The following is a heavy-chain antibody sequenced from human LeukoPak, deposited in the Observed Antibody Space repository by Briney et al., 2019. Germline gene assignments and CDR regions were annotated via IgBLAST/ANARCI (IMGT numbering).Heavy chain of an antibody. CDR3: ARDRGGSYFSYYYYYMDV. Sequence: ASVQVSCKASGYTFTGYYMHWVRQAPGQGLEWMGWINPNSGGINYARKFQGRVTMTRDTSISTAYMELSRLRSDDPAVYYCARDRGGSYFSYYYYYMDVWGKGTTVTVSS. CDR2: INPNSGGI. V-gene: IGHV1-2*02. CDR1: GYTFTGYY. J-gene: IGHJ6*03. D-gene: IGHD1-26*01.